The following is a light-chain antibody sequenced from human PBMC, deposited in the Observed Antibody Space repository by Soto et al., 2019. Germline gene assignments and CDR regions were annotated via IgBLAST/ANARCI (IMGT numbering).Light chain of an antibody. Sequence: QSVLTQPPSASGSPGQSVTISCTGTSSDVCGYNYVSWYQQHPGKAPKFMIYDVSNRPSGVSNRFSGSKSGNTASLTISGLQAEDEADYYCCSYTTSNTRQIVFGTGTKVTVL. CDR2: DVS. J-gene: IGLJ1*01. CDR1: SSDVCGYNY. CDR3: CSYTTSNTRQIV. V-gene: IGLV2-14*01.